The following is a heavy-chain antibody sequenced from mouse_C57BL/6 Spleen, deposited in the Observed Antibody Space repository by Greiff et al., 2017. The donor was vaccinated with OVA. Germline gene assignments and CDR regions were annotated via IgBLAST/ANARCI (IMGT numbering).Heavy chain of an antibody. CDR2: INPNNGGT. CDR3: ARTGKYFDY. J-gene: IGHJ2*01. V-gene: IGHV1-26*01. CDR1: GYTFTDYY. Sequence: EVQLQQSGPELVKPGASVKISCKASGYTFTDYYMNWVKQSHGKSLEWIGDINPNNGGTSYNQKFKGKATWTVDKSSSTAYMELRSLTSEDSAVYYCARTGKYFDYWGQGTTLTVSS. D-gene: IGHD4-1*01.